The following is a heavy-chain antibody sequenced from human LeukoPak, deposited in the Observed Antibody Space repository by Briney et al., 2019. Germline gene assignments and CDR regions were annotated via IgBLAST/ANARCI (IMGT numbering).Heavy chain of an antibody. CDR2: ISSSRIYI. J-gene: IGHJ6*03. CDR1: GFTFSNYS. D-gene: IGHD5-12*01. V-gene: IGHV3-21*01. CDR3: ARGVDNYYYYYMDV. Sequence: GGSLRLSCAASGFTFSNYSMSWVRQAPGKGLEWVSSISSSRIYIFYADSVKGRFTISRDNAKKSLYLQMNSLRAEDTAVYYCARGVDNYYYYYMDVWGKGTTVTVSS.